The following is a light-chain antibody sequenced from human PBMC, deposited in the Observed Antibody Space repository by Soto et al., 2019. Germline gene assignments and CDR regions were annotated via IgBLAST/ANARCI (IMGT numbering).Light chain of an antibody. CDR2: GAS. CDR3: QQYGSSPFT. Sequence: EIVFTQSPGTLSLSPGERLTLSCRASQSVTSSYLAWYQHKPGQAPRLLIYGASTKATGTPDRFSGSGSGTDFTLTISRLEPEDFAVYYCQQYGSSPFTFGPGTKVDIK. V-gene: IGKV3-20*01. CDR1: QSVTSSY. J-gene: IGKJ3*01.